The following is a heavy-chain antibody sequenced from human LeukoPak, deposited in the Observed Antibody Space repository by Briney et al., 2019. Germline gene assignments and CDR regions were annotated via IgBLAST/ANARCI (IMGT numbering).Heavy chain of an antibody. D-gene: IGHD6-13*01. Sequence: ASVKVSCKASGYTFTSYYMHWVRQAPGQGLEWMGIINPTGGSTNYAQKFQGRITMTRDTSASTVYMELSSLRSDDTAVYFCARNLAAGDYWGQGTLVTVSS. CDR1: GYTFTSYY. V-gene: IGHV1-46*01. CDR3: ARNLAAGDY. CDR2: INPTGGST. J-gene: IGHJ4*02.